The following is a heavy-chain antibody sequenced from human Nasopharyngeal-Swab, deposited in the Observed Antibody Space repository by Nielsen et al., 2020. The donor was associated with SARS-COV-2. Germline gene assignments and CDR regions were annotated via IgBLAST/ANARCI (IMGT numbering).Heavy chain of an antibody. CDR1: GFIFSHYF. J-gene: IGHJ5*02. CDR3: ASEPGGMTAPGRHFDP. CDR2: ITPDGGAT. V-gene: IGHV1-46*01. D-gene: IGHD2-15*01. Sequence: ASVKVSCKASGFIFSHYFMHWVRQAPGQGLEWMGVITPDGGATNYAGKFRGRVTVTRDPSTSTLYLDLSSLTSEDTAVYFCASEPGGMTAPGRHFDPWGQGTLVTVSS.